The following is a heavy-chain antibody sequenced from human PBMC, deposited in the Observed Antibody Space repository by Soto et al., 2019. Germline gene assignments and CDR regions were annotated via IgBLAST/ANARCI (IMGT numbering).Heavy chain of an antibody. D-gene: IGHD3-22*01. CDR3: ARDLGDSSGYYYDY. CDR2: IYHSGST. CDR1: GGSISSSNW. V-gene: IGHV4-4*02. J-gene: IGHJ4*02. Sequence: SETLSLTCAVSGGSISSSNWWSWVRQPPGKGLEWIGEIYHSGSTNYNPALKSRVTISVDKSKNQFSLKLSSVTAADTAVYYCARDLGDSSGYYYDYWGQGTLGTFSA.